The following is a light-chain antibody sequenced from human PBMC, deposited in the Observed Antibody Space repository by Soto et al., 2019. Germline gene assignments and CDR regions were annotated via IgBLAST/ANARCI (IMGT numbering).Light chain of an antibody. Sequence: EPLLTQPPGTLSLSPLKMTTLSCIIIQSVTSTYVAWYQQKPRQPPRLLIYGASSRAAGIPDSFSGSGSATDFTLTTSSLKTQDFATYYCQQRYSSPPRTFGQGTKVDIK. CDR1: QSVTSTY. CDR2: GAS. CDR3: QQRYSSPPRT. J-gene: IGKJ1*01. V-gene: IGKV3-20*01.